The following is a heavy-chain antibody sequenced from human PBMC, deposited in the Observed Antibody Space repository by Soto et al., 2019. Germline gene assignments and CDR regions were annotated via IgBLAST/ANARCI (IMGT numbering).Heavy chain of an antibody. V-gene: IGHV4-39*01. Sequence: PSETLSLTCTVSGGSISSSSYYWGWIRQPPGKGLEWIGSIYYSGSTYYNPSLKSRVTISVDTSKNQFSLKLSSVTAADTAVYYCARVEAAAGTSGMDVWGQGTTVTVS. CDR3: ARVEAAAGTSGMDV. CDR1: GGSISSSSYY. J-gene: IGHJ6*02. D-gene: IGHD6-13*01. CDR2: IYYSGST.